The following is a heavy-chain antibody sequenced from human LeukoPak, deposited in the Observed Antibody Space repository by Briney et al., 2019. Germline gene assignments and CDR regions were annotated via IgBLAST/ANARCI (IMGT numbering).Heavy chain of an antibody. V-gene: IGHV3-7*01. D-gene: IGHD1-26*01. CDR1: GFTFSSYW. Sequence: GGSLRLSCAASGFTFSSYWTSWVRQAPGKGLEWVANIKQDGSEKYYVDSVKGRFTISRDNAKNSLYLQMNSLRAEDTVVYYCARGYSGSYWGQGTLVTVSS. J-gene: IGHJ4*02. CDR3: ARGYSGSY. CDR2: IKQDGSEK.